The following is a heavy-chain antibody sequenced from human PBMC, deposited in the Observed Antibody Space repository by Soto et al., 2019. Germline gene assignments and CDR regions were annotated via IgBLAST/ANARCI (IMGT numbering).Heavy chain of an antibody. CDR2: INAGNGNT. D-gene: IGHD5-12*01. CDR3: ARDLNIVATMIFDY. CDR1: GYTFTSYA. Sequence: GASVKVSCKASGYTFTSYAMHWVRQAPGQRLEWMGWINAGNGNTKYSQKFQGRVTITRDTSASTAYMELSSLRSEDTAVYYCARDLNIVATMIFDYWGQGTLVTVSS. V-gene: IGHV1-3*01. J-gene: IGHJ4*02.